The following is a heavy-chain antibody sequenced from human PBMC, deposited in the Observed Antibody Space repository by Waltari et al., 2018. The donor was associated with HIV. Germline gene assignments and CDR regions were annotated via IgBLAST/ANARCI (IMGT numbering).Heavy chain of an antibody. Sequence: EVQLVESGGGLVQPGGSLRLSCAASGFTFSSYWMHWVRQAPGKGLVWDARINSDGSSTNYAYPVKGRFTISRDNAKNTVYLQMNSLRAEDTALYYCASLYNYVWGSPPPFDYWGQGTLVTVSS. CDR1: GFTFSSYW. CDR3: ASLYNYVWGSPPPFDY. J-gene: IGHJ4*02. CDR2: INSDGSST. V-gene: IGHV3-74*01. D-gene: IGHD3-16*01.